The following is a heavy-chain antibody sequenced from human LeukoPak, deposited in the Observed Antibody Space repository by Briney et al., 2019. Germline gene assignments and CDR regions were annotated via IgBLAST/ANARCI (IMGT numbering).Heavy chain of an antibody. CDR1: GFTFSSYS. D-gene: IGHD2-2*01. CDR2: ISSSSSYI. J-gene: IGHJ4*02. CDR3: ARWAVVPAAMMPFKTF. Sequence: GGSLRLSCAASGFTFSSYSMNWVRQAPGKGLEWVSSISSSSSYIFYADSVKGRFTISRDNAKNSLYLQMNSLRAEDTAVYYCARWAVVPAAMMPFKTFWGQGTLVTVSS. V-gene: IGHV3-21*01.